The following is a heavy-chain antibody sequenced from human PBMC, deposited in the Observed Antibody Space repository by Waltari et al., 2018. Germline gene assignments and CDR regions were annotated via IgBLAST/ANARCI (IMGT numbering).Heavy chain of an antibody. V-gene: IGHV1-46*01. CDR1: AYSVSSYS. J-gene: IGHJ4*02. Sequence: QVKLEQSVAEVKKPGAAVKLSCKAPAYSVSSYSLHWVRQAPGQGFEWMGVINPSGGATDYAQKFQARVTMTRDTSTSTVYMELSGLTSEDTAVYYCARGTPTPGDLLYWGQGSPVTVSA. D-gene: IGHD4-17*01. CDR2: INPSGGAT. CDR3: ARGTPTPGDLLY.